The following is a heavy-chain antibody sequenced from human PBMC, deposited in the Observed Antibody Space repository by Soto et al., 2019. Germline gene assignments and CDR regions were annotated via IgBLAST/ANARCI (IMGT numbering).Heavy chain of an antibody. CDR2: IKSKTDGGTT. D-gene: IGHD3-3*01. Sequence: GGSLRLSCAASGFTFSNAWMNWVRQAPGKGLEWVGRIKSKTDGGTTDYAAPVKGRFTISREDSKNTLYLQMNSLKTEDTAVYYCTTAHYDFWSGYYTSGGDYWGQGTLVTVSS. CDR1: GFTFSNAW. V-gene: IGHV3-15*07. J-gene: IGHJ4*02. CDR3: TTAHYDFWSGYYTSGGDY.